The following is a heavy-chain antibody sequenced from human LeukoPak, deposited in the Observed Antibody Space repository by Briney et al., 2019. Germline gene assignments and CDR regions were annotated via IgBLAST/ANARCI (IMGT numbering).Heavy chain of an antibody. CDR2: IKSITHGGTT. Sequence: GGSLRLSCAASGFGFSSAWMSWVRQAPGKGLEWVGRIKSITHGGTTDYAAAVKGRFTVSRDDSRNTVYLQMDSVKIVDAAVYYCTTGIGPAGLEYWGQGTLVTVSS. V-gene: IGHV3-15*01. J-gene: IGHJ4*02. CDR1: GFGFSSAW. D-gene: IGHD2-2*01. CDR3: TTGIGPAGLEY.